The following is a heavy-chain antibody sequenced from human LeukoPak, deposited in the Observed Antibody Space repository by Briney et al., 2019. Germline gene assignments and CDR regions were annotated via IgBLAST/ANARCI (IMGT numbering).Heavy chain of an antibody. CDR3: ARRSGSYNAFDI. CDR1: GYTFTSYY. CDR2: INPSGGST. D-gene: IGHD1-26*01. V-gene: IGHV1-46*01. J-gene: IGHJ3*02. Sequence: ASVKVSCKASGYTFTSYYMHWVRQAPGQGLEWMGIINPSGGSTSYAQKFQGRVTITADKSTSTAYMELSSLRSEDTAVYYCARRSGSYNAFDIWGQGTMVTVSS.